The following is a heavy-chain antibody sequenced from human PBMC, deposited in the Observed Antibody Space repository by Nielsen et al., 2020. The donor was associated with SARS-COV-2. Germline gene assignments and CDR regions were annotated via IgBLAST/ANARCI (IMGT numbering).Heavy chain of an antibody. CDR3: ARGTGRFLEWLLVYDY. CDR2: INHSGST. Sequence: GSLRLSCAASGFTFSSYWMSWIRQPPGKGLEWIGEINHSGSTNYNPSLKSRVTISVDTSKNQFSLKLSSVTAADTAVYYCARGTGRFLEWLLVYDYWGQGTLVTVSS. J-gene: IGHJ4*02. V-gene: IGHV4-34*01. D-gene: IGHD3-3*01. CDR1: GFTFSSYW.